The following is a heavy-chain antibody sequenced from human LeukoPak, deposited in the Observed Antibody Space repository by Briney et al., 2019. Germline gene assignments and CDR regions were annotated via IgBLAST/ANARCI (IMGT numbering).Heavy chain of an antibody. CDR1: GYTFTSYY. Sequence: ASVKVSCKASGYTFTSYYMHWVRQAPGQGLEWMGIINPSGGSTSYAQKFQGRVTMTRDMSTSTVYMELSSLRSEDTAMYYCAREVMTVPDDFDHWGQGTLVTVSS. J-gene: IGHJ4*02. CDR2: INPSGGST. CDR3: AREVMTVPDDFDH. D-gene: IGHD2-21*02. V-gene: IGHV1-46*01.